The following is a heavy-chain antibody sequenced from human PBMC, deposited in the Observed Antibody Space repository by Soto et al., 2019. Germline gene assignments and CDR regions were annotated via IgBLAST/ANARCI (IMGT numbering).Heavy chain of an antibody. CDR3: ARGRLDFDYYVWYYGMDV. V-gene: IGHV1-18*01. CDR1: GYTFTSYG. Sequence: ASVKVSCKAAGYTFTSYGISWVRQAPGQGLEWMGWISAYIGNTNYAQKLQGRVTMTADTSTSTAYMELSSLRSEDTAVYYCARGRLDFDYYVWYYGMDVWGQGTTVTVSS. J-gene: IGHJ6*02. CDR2: ISAYIGNT. D-gene: IGHD3-9*01.